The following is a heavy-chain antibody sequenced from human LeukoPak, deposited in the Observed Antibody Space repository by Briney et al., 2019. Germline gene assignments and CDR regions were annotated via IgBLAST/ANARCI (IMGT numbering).Heavy chain of an antibody. Sequence: PGGSLTLSCVASGFTFNSYAMYWVRQAPGKGLEWAAGVFGSGGSAHYTDSVEGRFTIFRDNSKNTVYLQMSSLRAEDTAVYYCGKTTVGYSSGRYPGWPIDYWGQGTLVTVSS. CDR3: GKTTVGYSSGRYPGWPIDY. CDR2: VFGSGGSA. CDR1: GFTFNSYA. J-gene: IGHJ4*02. V-gene: IGHV3-23*01. D-gene: IGHD6-19*01.